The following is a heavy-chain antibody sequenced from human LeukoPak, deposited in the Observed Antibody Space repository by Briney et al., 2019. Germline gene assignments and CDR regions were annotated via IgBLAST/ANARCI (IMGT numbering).Heavy chain of an antibody. V-gene: IGHV3-23*01. D-gene: IGHD3-10*01. Sequence: AGGSLRLSCAASGFSFSSHGMSWVRQAPWKGPEWVSSISSGSDYTFYADSVKGRFTISRDNSKNTLYLQMNSLRAGDTAIYYCAKIGVIGNWYYDVWGRGTLVTVS. J-gene: IGHJ2*01. CDR1: GFSFSSHG. CDR2: ISSGSDYT. CDR3: AKIGVIGNWYYDV.